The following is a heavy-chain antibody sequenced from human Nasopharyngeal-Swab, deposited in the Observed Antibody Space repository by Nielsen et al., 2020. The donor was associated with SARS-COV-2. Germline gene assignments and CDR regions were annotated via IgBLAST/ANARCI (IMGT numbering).Heavy chain of an antibody. CDR1: GYTFTSYG. J-gene: IGHJ4*02. V-gene: IGHV1-18*01. CDR2: ISADNTNT. D-gene: IGHD3-16*02. Sequence: ASVKVSCKASGYTFTSYGISWVRQAPGEGLEWMGWISADNTNTHYAQKFQGRVTMTRDTSTTTAYMELRNLRSDDTALYYCARDLTCYAIRFGGVIADYWGQGTLVTVSS. CDR3: ARDLTCYAIRFGGVIADY.